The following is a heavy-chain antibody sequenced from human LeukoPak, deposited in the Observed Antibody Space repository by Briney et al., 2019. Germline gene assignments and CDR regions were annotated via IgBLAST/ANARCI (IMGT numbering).Heavy chain of an antibody. CDR1: GYTFTSYG. V-gene: IGHV1-18*01. CDR2: ISAYNGNT. CDR3: ARDRAWIQLLTRGDWFDP. J-gene: IGHJ5*02. Sequence: ASVKVSCKASGYTFTSYGISWVRQAPGQGLEWMGWISAYNGNTNYAQKLQGRVTMTTDTSTSTAYMELRSLRSEDTAVYYCARDRAWIQLLTRGDWFDPWGQGTLVTVSS. D-gene: IGHD5-18*01.